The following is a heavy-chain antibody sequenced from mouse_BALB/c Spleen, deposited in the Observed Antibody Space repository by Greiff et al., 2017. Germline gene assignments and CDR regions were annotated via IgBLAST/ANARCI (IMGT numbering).Heavy chain of an antibody. D-gene: IGHD1-1*01. CDR2: IRNKANGYTT. V-gene: IGHV7-3*02. Sequence: EVKLQESGAGLVQPGGSLRLSCATSGFTFTDYYMSWVRQPPGKALEWLGFIRNKANGYTTEDSASVKGLFTSFRDNPQSILYLQMNTLRAEDSATNYWARDISRYYGESGAMDYWGQGTSVTVSS. CDR1: GFTFTDYY. J-gene: IGHJ4*01. CDR3: ARDISRYYGESGAMDY.